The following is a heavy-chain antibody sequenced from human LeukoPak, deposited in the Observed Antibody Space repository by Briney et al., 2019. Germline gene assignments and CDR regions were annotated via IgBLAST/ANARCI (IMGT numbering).Heavy chain of an antibody. CDR1: GFTFSSYN. CDR2: ISSGSSYI. Sequence: GGSLRLSCAASGFTFSSYNMNWVRQAPGKGLEWVSSISSGSSYIYYADSLKGRFTISRDNAKNSLYLQMNSLRAEDTAVYYCASSGSYRFDYWGQGTLVTVSS. V-gene: IGHV3-21*01. J-gene: IGHJ4*02. D-gene: IGHD1-26*01. CDR3: ASSGSYRFDY.